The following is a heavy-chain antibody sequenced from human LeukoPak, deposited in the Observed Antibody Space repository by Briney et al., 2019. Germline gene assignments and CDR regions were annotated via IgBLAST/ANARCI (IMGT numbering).Heavy chain of an antibody. CDR3: ARSVEGYCSGGSCYSYYYYMDV. J-gene: IGHJ6*03. CDR1: GGSINSYY. CDR2: IHYSGST. V-gene: IGHV4-59*01. D-gene: IGHD2-15*01. Sequence: SETLSLTCTVSGGSINSYYWSWIRQPPGKGLQWIGCIHYSGSTNYNPSLKSRVTISVDTSKNQFSLKLSSVTAADTAVYYCARSVEGYCSGGSCYSYYYYMDVWGKGTAVTVSS.